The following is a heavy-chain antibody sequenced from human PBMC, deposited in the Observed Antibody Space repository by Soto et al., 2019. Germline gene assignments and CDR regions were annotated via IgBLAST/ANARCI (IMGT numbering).Heavy chain of an antibody. V-gene: IGHV1-24*01. J-gene: IGHJ4*02. Sequence: ASVKVSCKVSGYTLTELSMHWVRQAPGKGLEWMGGFDPEVGETIYAQKFQGRVTMTEDTSTDTAYMELSSLRSEDTAVYYCATAPVGEVLPNFDYWGQGTLVTVSS. CDR2: FDPEVGET. CDR3: ATAPVGEVLPNFDY. D-gene: IGHD3-10*01. CDR1: GYTLTELS.